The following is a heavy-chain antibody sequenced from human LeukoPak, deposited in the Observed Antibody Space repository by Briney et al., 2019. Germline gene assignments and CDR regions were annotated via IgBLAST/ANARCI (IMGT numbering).Heavy chain of an antibody. D-gene: IGHD2-2*01. J-gene: IGHJ5*02. CDR3: ARGVPPWFDP. V-gene: IGHV3-74*01. Sequence: PGGSLRLSCVVSGFTFSNYWMPWVRQAPGKGLVWVARINNDGSDTVYADSVKGRITISRDNAKNTLYLQMNSLRAEDTAVYYCARGVPPWFDPWGQGTLVTVSS. CDR2: INNDGSDT. CDR1: GFTFSNYW.